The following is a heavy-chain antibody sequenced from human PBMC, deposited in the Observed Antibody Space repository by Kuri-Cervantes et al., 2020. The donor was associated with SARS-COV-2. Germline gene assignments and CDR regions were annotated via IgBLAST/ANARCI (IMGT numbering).Heavy chain of an antibody. J-gene: IGHJ4*02. V-gene: IGHV1-69*13. CDR3: ARDSFGLRYFDWLSYFDY. Sequence: SVKVSCKASGGTFRSYAISWVRQTPGRGLEWMGGIIPIFGTTNYTQKLQGRVTITADESTSIVYMELNSLRAEDTAVYYCARDSFGLRYFDWLSYFDYWGQGTLVTVSS. CDR1: GGTFRSYA. D-gene: IGHD3-9*01. CDR2: IIPIFGTT.